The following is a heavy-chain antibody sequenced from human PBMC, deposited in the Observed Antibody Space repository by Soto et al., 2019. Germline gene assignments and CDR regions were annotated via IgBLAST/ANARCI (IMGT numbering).Heavy chain of an antibody. CDR3: ARSPRPRWYFDS. J-gene: IGHJ4*02. V-gene: IGHV1-58*01. D-gene: IGHD2-15*01. CDR2: IVVGSGNT. CDR1: GFTFTISA. Sequence: SVKVSFTATGFTFTISAVQWVRQARGQRLEWIGWIVVGSGNTNYAQKLQGRVTMTTDTSTSIAYMELRSLRSDDTAVYYCARSPRPRWYFDSWGQGTLVTVSS.